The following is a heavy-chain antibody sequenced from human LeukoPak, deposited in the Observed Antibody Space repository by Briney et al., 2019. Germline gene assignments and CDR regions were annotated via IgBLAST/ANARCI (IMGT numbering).Heavy chain of an antibody. CDR2: IYAGDSDT. J-gene: IGHJ5*02. V-gene: IGHV5-51*01. CDR3: ARQKTVDRWFDP. CDR1: GYSFTSYW. D-gene: IGHD3-22*01. Sequence: PGESLKISCKGYGYSFTSYWIGWVRQMPGKGLEWMGIIYAGDSDTRYSPSFQGQVTISVDKSISTAYLQWSSLKASDTAMYYCARQKTVDRWFDPWGQGTLVTVSS.